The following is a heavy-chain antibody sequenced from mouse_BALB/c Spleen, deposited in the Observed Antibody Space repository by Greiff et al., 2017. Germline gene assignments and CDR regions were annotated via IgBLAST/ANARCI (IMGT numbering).Heavy chain of an antibody. Sequence: DVQLQESGAELVRPGALVKLSCKASGFNIKDYYMHWVKQRPEQGLEWIGWIDPENGNTIYDPKFQGKASITADTSSNTAYLQLSSLTSEDTAVYYCARNGHPNYFDYWGQGTTLTVSS. CDR2: IDPENGNT. CDR1: GFNIKDYY. CDR3: ARNGHPNYFDY. J-gene: IGHJ2*01. V-gene: IGHV14-1*02.